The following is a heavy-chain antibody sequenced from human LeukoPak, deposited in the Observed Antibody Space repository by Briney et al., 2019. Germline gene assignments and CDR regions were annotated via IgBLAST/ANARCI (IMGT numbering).Heavy chain of an antibody. V-gene: IGHV3-73*01. Sequence: GGSLRLSCAASGFTFSGSAMHWVRQASGKGLEWVGRIRSKANSYATAYAASVKGRFTISRDDSKNTASLQMNSLKTEDTAVYYCARDKGTSYLSSFDYWGQGTLVTVSS. J-gene: IGHJ4*02. CDR3: ARDKGTSYLSSFDY. CDR1: GFTFSGSA. CDR2: IRSKANSYAT. D-gene: IGHD6-6*01.